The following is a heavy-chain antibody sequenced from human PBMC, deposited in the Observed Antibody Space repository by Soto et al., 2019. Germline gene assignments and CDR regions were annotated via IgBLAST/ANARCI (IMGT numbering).Heavy chain of an antibody. CDR1: GFTFSSYA. V-gene: IGHV3-23*01. J-gene: IGHJ6*03. CDR3: AKDSRIKNYYYYYMDV. D-gene: IGHD1-20*01. CDR2: ISGSGGST. Sequence: PGGSLRLSCAASGFTFSSYAMSWVRQAPGKGLEWVLAISGSGGSTYYADSVKGRFTISRDNSKNTLYLQMNSLRAEDTAVYYCAKDSRIKNYYYYYMDVWGKGTTVTVSS.